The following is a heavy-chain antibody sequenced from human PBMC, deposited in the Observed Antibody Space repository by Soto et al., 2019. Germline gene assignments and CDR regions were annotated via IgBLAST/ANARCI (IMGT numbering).Heavy chain of an antibody. D-gene: IGHD6-13*01. J-gene: IGHJ5*02. Sequence: PSETLSLTCTVSGGSISSSIYYWGWIRQPPGKGLEWIGSIYYSGSTYYNPSLKSRVTISVDTSKNQFSLKLSSVTAADTAVYYRARHRHNIKERGAKAAAGTFHGPLDPFGQGTLVTVSS. CDR3: ARHRHNIKERGAKAAAGTFHGPLDP. CDR1: GGSISSSIYY. CDR2: IYYSGST. V-gene: IGHV4-39*01.